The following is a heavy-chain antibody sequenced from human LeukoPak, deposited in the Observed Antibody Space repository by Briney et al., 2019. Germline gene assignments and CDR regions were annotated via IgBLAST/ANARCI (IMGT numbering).Heavy chain of an antibody. D-gene: IGHD3-9*01. V-gene: IGHV3-48*02. CDR1: GFSFTDYP. CDR3: ATDQRYAFDY. J-gene: IGHJ4*02. Sequence: GGSLRLSCATSGFSFTDYPMNWVRQAPGKGLEWVSNIRTTAEGAKYAYYADSVKGRVTISRDDGKNTLYLHMNSLRDDDTAVYYCATDQRYAFDYWGQGILVTVSS. CDR2: IRTTAEGAKYA.